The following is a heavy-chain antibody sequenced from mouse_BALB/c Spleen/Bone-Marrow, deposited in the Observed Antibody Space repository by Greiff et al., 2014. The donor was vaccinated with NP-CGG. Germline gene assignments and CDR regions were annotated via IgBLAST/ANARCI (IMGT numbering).Heavy chain of an antibody. V-gene: IGHV14-3*02. CDR3: ASYYYGSSRFAY. Sequence: VQLQQSXAELVKPGASVKLSCTASGFNIKDTYMHWVKQRPEQGLEWIGRIDPANGNTKYDPKFQGKATITADTSSNTAYLQLSSLTSEDTAVYYCASYYYGSSRFAYWGQGTLVTVSA. CDR1: GFNIKDTY. CDR2: IDPANGNT. J-gene: IGHJ3*01. D-gene: IGHD1-1*01.